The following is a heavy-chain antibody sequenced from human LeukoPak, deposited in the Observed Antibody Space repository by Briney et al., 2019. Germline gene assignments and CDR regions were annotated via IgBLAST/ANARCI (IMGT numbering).Heavy chain of an antibody. V-gene: IGHV1-3*01. J-gene: IGHJ4*02. CDR3: ARDWGKAAAGNAV. CDR1: GYTFTSYA. D-gene: IGHD6-13*01. Sequence: ASVKVSCKASGYTFTSYAMHWVRQAPGRRLEWMGWINAGNGNTKYSQKFQGRVTITRDTSASTAYMELSSLRSEDTAVYYCARDWGKAAAGNAVWGQGTLVTVSS. CDR2: INAGNGNT.